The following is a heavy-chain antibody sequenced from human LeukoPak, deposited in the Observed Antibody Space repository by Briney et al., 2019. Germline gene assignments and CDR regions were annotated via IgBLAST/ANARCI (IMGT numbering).Heavy chain of an antibody. CDR2: IDPSDSYT. V-gene: IGHV5-10-1*01. D-gene: IGHD4-17*01. J-gene: IGHJ5*01. CDR1: GYTFTSHW. CDR3: ARAGGANTVTTYNWFDL. Sequence: GESLKISCKGSGYTFTSHWISWVRQMPGKGLEWMGRIDPSDSYTNYSPSFQGHVTISADKSISTAYLQWISLKASDTAMNSGARAGGANTVTTYNWFDLWGKGTLVTVSS.